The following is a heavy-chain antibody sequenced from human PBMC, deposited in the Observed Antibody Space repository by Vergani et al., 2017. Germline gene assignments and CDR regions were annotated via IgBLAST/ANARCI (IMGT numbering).Heavy chain of an antibody. Sequence: EVQLVESGGGLVKPGGSLRLSCAASGFTFSSYSMNWVRQAPGKGLEWVSSISSSSSYIYYADSVKGRFTISRDTAKNSLYLQMNSLRSEDTAVYYCARDPEGSYYPRPNWCDPWGQGTLVTVSS. V-gene: IGHV3-21*01. CDR3: ARDPEGSYYPRPNWCDP. D-gene: IGHD1-26*01. J-gene: IGHJ5*02. CDR2: ISSSSSYI. CDR1: GFTFSSYS.